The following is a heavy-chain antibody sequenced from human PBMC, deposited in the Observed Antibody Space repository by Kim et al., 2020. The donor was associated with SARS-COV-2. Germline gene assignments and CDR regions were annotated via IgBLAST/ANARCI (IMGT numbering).Heavy chain of an antibody. D-gene: IGHD3-22*01. CDR3: GSLFHYDSSGYPGGVDY. J-gene: IGHJ4*02. Sequence: ETGRLTISRDNAKNSRYLQMKSLRAEDTAVYYCGSLFHYDSSGYPGGVDYWGQGTLVTVSS. V-gene: IGHV3-21*01.